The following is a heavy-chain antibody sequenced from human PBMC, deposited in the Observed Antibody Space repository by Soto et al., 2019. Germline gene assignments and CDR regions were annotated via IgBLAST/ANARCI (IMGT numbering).Heavy chain of an antibody. Sequence: PGESLKISCKGSGYSFTSYWIGWVRQMPGKGLEWMGIIYPGDSDARYSPSFQGQVTISADESITTAYLQWDSLKASDTAIYYCVVQQKLPWVNAWGQGTLVTVSS. CDR2: IYPGDSDA. J-gene: IGHJ5*02. CDR1: GYSFTSYW. D-gene: IGHD1-1*01. V-gene: IGHV5-51*01. CDR3: VVQQKLPWVNA.